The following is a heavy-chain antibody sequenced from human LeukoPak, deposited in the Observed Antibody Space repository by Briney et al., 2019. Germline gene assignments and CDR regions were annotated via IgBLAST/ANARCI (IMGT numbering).Heavy chain of an antibody. CDR2: INPNSGGT. V-gene: IGHV1-2*02. CDR3: ATPPRGSGWYYGMDV. J-gene: IGHJ6*02. Sequence: ASVKVSCKASGYTFTGYYMHWVRQAPGKGLEWMGWINPNSGGTNYAQKFQGRVTMTRDTSISTAYMELSRLRSDDTAVYYCATPPRGSGWYYGMDVWGQGTTVTVSS. D-gene: IGHD6-19*01. CDR1: GYTFTGYY.